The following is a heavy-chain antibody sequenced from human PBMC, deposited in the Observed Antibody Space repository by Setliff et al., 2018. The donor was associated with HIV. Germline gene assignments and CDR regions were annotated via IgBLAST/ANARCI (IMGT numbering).Heavy chain of an antibody. CDR3: ATRAYDSSGYYFDY. V-gene: IGHV1-24*01. CDR1: GYTLTELS. J-gene: IGHJ4*02. D-gene: IGHD3-22*01. Sequence: ASVKVSCKVSGYTLTELSMHWVRQAPGKGLEWMGGFAPEYDKTFYAQKFQGRVTMSEDTSTDTAYMELSSLRSEDTAVYYCATRAYDSSGYYFDYWGQGTLVTVSS. CDR2: FAPEYDKT.